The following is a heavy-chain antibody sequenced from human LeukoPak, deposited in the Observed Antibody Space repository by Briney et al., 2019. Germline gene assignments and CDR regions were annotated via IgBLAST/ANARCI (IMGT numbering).Heavy chain of an antibody. CDR2: TSPDEGLK. CDR1: GFTFANYV. V-gene: IGHV3-30*04. Sequence: GGSLRLSCAASGFTFANYVTHWVRQAPGKGLERVAVTSPDEGLKFYGDSVKGRFTISRDNSKNTMYLQMNNLREEDTAVYYCTRDPILGAPDYFDYWGQGTLVTVSS. D-gene: IGHD1-26*01. CDR3: TRDPILGAPDYFDY. J-gene: IGHJ4*02.